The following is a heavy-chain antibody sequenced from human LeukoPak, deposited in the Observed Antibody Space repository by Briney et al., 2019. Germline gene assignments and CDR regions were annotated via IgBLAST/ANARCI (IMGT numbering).Heavy chain of an antibody. D-gene: IGHD2-2*01. Sequence: SETLSLTCTVSGGSISSYYWSWIRQPPGKGLEWIGYIYYSASTNYNPSLKSRVTISVDTSKNQFSLKLSSVTAADTAVYYCASGSTSWIFGMDVWGQGTTVTVSS. CDR2: IYYSAST. CDR3: ASGSTSWIFGMDV. V-gene: IGHV4-59*01. J-gene: IGHJ6*02. CDR1: GGSISSYY.